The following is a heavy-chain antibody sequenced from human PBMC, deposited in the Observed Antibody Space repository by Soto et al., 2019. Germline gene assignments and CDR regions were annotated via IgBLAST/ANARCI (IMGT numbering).Heavy chain of an antibody. J-gene: IGHJ4*01. Sequence: ASVKVSCKASGYTFTSYYIHWVRQAPGQGLEWMGWVNPNSGGTNYAQKFQGWVTMTRDTSISTAYMELSRLRPDDTAVYYCVTSRVSIAVAGETEYYFDYWGQ. D-gene: IGHD6-19*01. V-gene: IGHV1-2*04. CDR3: VTSRVSIAVAGETEYYFDY. CDR2: VNPNSGGT. CDR1: GYTFTSYY.